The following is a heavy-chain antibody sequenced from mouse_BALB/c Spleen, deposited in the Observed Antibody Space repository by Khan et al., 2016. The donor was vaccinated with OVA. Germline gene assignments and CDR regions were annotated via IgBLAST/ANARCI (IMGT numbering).Heavy chain of an antibody. CDR1: GYSFTLYY. V-gene: IGHV1-26*01. CDR3: ARGYDVFAS. D-gene: IGHD2-14*01. J-gene: IGHJ3*01. Sequence: EVQLKQSGPDLVKPGASVKLSCKASGYSFTLYYMSWVKQSHGQSLEWIGRVNPNTDNINYNQEFKGKAILTVDKSSNTAYMELRSLTSEDSAFDSCARGYDVFASWGQGTLVTVSA. CDR2: VNPNTDNI.